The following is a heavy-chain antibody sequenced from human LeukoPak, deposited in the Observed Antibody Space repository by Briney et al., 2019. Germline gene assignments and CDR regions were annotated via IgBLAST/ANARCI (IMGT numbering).Heavy chain of an antibody. D-gene: IGHD2-15*01. Sequence: GGSLRLSCAASGFTFSSYAMSWVRQAPGKGLEWVSAISGGGIGIYYADSLKGRFTISRDNSKNTLSLQLNSLRAEDTAVYYCAKGTSSSCYSAPNYWGQGTLVTVSS. CDR1: GFTFSSYA. V-gene: IGHV3-23*01. CDR2: ISGGGIGI. J-gene: IGHJ4*02. CDR3: AKGTSSSCYSAPNY.